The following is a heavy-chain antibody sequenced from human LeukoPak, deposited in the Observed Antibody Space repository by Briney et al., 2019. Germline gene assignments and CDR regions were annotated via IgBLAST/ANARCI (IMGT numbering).Heavy chain of an antibody. CDR1: GFTFDDYG. V-gene: IGHV3-11*01. Sequence: GGSLRLSCAASGFTFDDYGMSWVRQAPGKGLEWISYISSSGGNIYFADSVKGRFTMSRDNARGSLYLQMNSLRADDTAIYYCARRRDYFDYWGQGTLVTVSS. J-gene: IGHJ4*02. CDR2: ISSSGGNI. CDR3: ARRRDYFDY.